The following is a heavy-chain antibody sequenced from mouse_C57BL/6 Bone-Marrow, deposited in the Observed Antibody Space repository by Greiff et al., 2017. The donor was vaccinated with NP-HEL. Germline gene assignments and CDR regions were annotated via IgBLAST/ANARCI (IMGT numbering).Heavy chain of an antibody. D-gene: IGHD1-1*01. Sequence: VQLQESGAELARPGASVKMSCKASGYTFTSYTMHWVKQRPGQGLEWIGYINPSSGYTKYNQKFKDKATLTADKSSSTAYMQLSSLTSEDSAVYYCARGRILLRSYYFDYWGQGTTLTVSS. CDR3: ARGRILLRSYYFDY. V-gene: IGHV1-4*01. CDR2: INPSSGYT. J-gene: IGHJ2*01. CDR1: GYTFTSYT.